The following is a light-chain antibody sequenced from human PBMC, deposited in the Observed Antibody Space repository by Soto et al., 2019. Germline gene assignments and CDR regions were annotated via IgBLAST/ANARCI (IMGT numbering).Light chain of an antibody. J-gene: IGKJ1*01. V-gene: IGKV1-5*01. CDR3: QQYNNWPPWT. CDR2: DAS. Sequence: DIQMTQSPSTLSAFVGDRVTITCRASQSIGRWLAWYQQKPGKAPKLLIYDASSLESGVPSRFSGSGSGTEFTLTISSLQPDDFATYYCQQYNNWPPWTFGQGTKVEIK. CDR1: QSIGRW.